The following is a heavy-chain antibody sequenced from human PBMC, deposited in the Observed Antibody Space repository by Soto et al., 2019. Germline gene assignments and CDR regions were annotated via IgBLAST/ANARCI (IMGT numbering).Heavy chain of an antibody. CDR3: ARARGYCSGGSCYPVMSFDY. Sequence: SVKVSCKASGVTFSSYAISWVRQAPGQGLEWMGGIIPIFGTANYAQKFQGRVTITADESTSTAYMELSSLRSEDTAVYYCARARGYCSGGSCYPVMSFDYWGQGTLVTVSS. D-gene: IGHD2-15*01. J-gene: IGHJ4*02. CDR1: GVTFSSYA. CDR2: IIPIFGTA. V-gene: IGHV1-69*13.